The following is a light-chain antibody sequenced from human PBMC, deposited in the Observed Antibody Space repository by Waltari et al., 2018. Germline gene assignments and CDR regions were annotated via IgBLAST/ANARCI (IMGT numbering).Light chain of an antibody. J-gene: IGKJ1*01. CDR3: QQYYSNPPL. Sequence: DIVMTQSPDSLAASLGERATITCKSSQTVLKRSNNRNYLAWFQHTSGQPPKLLISWASTRESGVPDRFTGSGSGTDFTLVISSLQAEDVAVYYCQQYYSNPPLFGQGTRVEI. CDR2: WAS. V-gene: IGKV4-1*01. CDR1: QTVLKRSNNRNY.